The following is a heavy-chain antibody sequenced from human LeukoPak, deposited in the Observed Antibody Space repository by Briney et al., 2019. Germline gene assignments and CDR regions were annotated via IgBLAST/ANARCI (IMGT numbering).Heavy chain of an antibody. CDR2: IYYSGST. Sequence: SETLSLTCTVSGGPISSSSYYWGWIRQPPGKGLEWIGSIYYSGSTYYNPSLKSRVTISIDTSKNQFSLKLNSVTAADTAVYYCARKLWSYYFDYWGQGTLVTVSS. CDR1: GGPISSSSYY. D-gene: IGHD3-10*01. J-gene: IGHJ4*02. V-gene: IGHV4-39*01. CDR3: ARKLWSYYFDY.